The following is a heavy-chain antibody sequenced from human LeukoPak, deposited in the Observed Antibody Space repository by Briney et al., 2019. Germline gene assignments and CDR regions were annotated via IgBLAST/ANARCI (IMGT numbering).Heavy chain of an antibody. CDR2: IKSKTDGGTT. D-gene: IGHD2-2*02. V-gene: IGHV3-15*01. CDR1: GFTFSNAW. CDR3: TTLDIVVVPAAIGSLGWFDP. J-gene: IGHJ5*02. Sequence: GGSLRLSCAASGFTFSNAWMSWVRRAPGKGLEWVGRIKSKTDGGTTDYAAPVKGRFTISRDDSKNTLYLQMNSLKTEDTAVYYCTTLDIVVVPAAIGSLGWFDPWGQGTLVTVSS.